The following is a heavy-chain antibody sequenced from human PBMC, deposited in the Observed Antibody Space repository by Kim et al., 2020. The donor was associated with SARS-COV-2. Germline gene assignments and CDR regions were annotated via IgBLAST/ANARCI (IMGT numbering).Heavy chain of an antibody. Sequence: GSGNTIYSQKLQGRVTFTTDTSASTAYMELSFLRSEDSAVYYCLGGFYFDYWGQGTLVTVSS. CDR2: GSGNT. CDR3: LGGFYFDY. J-gene: IGHJ4*02. D-gene: IGHD3-16*01. V-gene: IGHV1-3*01.